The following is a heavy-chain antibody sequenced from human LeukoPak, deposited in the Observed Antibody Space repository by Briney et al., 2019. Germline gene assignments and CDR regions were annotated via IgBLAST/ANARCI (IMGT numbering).Heavy chain of an antibody. V-gene: IGHV3-74*01. CDR3: ARDSTSRTIRYYGMDV. J-gene: IGHJ6*02. D-gene: IGHD5-24*01. CDR1: GFTFSSYW. CDR2: INSDGSST. Sequence: PGGSLRLSCAASGFTFSSYWMHWVRQAPGKGLVWVSRINSDGSSTSYADSVEGRFTISRDSAKNTLYLEMNSLRAEDTAVYYCARDSTSRTIRYYGMDVWGQGTTVTVSS.